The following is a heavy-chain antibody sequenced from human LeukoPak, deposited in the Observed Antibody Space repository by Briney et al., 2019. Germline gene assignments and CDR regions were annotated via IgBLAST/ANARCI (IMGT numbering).Heavy chain of an antibody. CDR1: GGSISSSSYY. CDR3: ARGDDILTGLFDY. Sequence: SETLSLTCTVSGGSISSSSYYWGWIRQPPGKGLEWIGSIYYNGSTYYNSSLKSRVTISVDTSKNQFSLKLSSVTAADTAVYYCARGDDILTGLFDYWGQGTLVTVSS. CDR2: IYYNGST. V-gene: IGHV4-39*01. J-gene: IGHJ4*02. D-gene: IGHD3-9*01.